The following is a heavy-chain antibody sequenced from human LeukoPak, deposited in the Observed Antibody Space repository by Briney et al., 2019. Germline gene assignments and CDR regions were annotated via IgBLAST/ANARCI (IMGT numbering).Heavy chain of an antibody. CDR3: ASTQLLTRSFDY. CDR1: GGSISSYC. CDR2: IYYSGST. J-gene: IGHJ4*02. Sequence: SETLSLTCTVSGGSISSYCWSWIRQPPGKGLEWIGYIYYSGSTNYNPSLKSRVTISVDTSKNQFSLKLSSVTAADTAVYYCASTQLLTRSFDYWGQGTLVTVSS. V-gene: IGHV4-59*08. D-gene: IGHD2-2*01.